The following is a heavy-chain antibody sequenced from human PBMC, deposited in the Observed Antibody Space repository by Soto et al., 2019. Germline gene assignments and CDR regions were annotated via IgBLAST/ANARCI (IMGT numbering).Heavy chain of an antibody. V-gene: IGHV4-4*02. CDR2: ISHGGTT. D-gene: IGHD3-16*01. CDR1: GASIISSDW. CDR3: ASDFHAPNDAWGFVY. J-gene: IGHJ4*02. Sequence: QVQLQESGPGLVMPSGTLSLTCAVSGASIISSDWWNWVRQPPGKGLEWVGEISHGGTTIYNPSLRGRVTVSVDVSKNHFSLNLTSVTAADTAVYYCASDFHAPNDAWGFVYLGQGTLVTVSS.